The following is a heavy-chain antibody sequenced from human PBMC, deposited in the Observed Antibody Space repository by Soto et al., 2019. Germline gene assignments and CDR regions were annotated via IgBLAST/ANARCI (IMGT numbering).Heavy chain of an antibody. D-gene: IGHD2-15*01. V-gene: IGHV1-69*02. CDR2: FIPILGRT. CDR3: ARTSKDVLGYCSGASCSHFDS. CDR1: GITFSSYI. J-gene: IGHJ4*02. Sequence: ASVKVSCKSSGITFSSYIISLFRHSPGQWRECMGRFIPILGRTNYAQNFQGRVTITADTSTSTAYMELSSLRSEDTAVYFCARTSKDVLGYCSGASCSHFDSWGQGTPVTVSS.